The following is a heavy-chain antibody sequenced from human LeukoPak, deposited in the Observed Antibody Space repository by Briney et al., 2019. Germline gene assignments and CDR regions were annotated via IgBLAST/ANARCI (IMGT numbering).Heavy chain of an antibody. CDR1: GYTFTSYD. CDR2: RNPNNGNT. Sequence: ASVKVSCKGSGYTFTSYDINGVRQATGQGREWMRWRNPNNGNTGYAQKFQGRVTITRNTSLQTAYLGLSSLRSEYSAVYYCARGTGSGSSNFDYWGQGTLVTVST. CDR3: ARGTGSGSSNFDY. V-gene: IGHV1-8*01. D-gene: IGHD3-10*01. J-gene: IGHJ4*02.